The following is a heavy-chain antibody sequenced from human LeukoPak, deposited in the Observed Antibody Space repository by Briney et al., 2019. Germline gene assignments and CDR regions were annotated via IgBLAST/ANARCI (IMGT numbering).Heavy chain of an antibody. J-gene: IGHJ4*02. CDR1: GFTFSNAW. V-gene: IGHV3-74*01. CDR3: ARGGWFIVDY. CDR2: INSDGSST. D-gene: IGHD3-10*01. Sequence: GGSLRLSCAASGFTFSNAWMSWVRQAPGKGLEWVSRINSDGSSTSYADSVKGRFTISRDNAKNTLYLQMNSLRAEDTAVYYCARGGWFIVDYWGQGTLVTVSS.